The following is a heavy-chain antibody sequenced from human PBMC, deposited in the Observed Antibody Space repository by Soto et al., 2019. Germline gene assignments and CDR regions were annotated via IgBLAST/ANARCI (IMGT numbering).Heavy chain of an antibody. D-gene: IGHD4-17*01. CDR2: ILYDGSNE. CDR1: GFTFSSYA. J-gene: IGHJ4*02. CDR3: AKDPRDYGDYAYFDY. V-gene: IGHV3-30*04. Sequence: QVQLVESGGGVVQPGRSLRLSCAASGFTFSSYAMQWVRQAPGKGLEWVAVILYDGSNEYYVDSVKGRFTISRDNSKNTLYLQMNSLRAEDTAVYYCAKDPRDYGDYAYFDYWGQGTLVTVSS.